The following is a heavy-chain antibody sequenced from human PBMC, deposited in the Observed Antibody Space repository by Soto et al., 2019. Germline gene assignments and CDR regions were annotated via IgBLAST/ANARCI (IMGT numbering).Heavy chain of an antibody. J-gene: IGHJ4*02. CDR1: GYTFTSYG. Sequence: ASVTVSCQASGYTFTSYGISWVRQAPGQGLEWMGWISAYNGNTNYAQKLQGRVTMTTDTSTSTAYMELRSLRSDDTAVYYCARVMASKYYYDSSGYYLPLNYWGQGTLVTVSS. D-gene: IGHD3-22*01. CDR3: ARVMASKYYYDSSGYYLPLNY. V-gene: IGHV1-18*01. CDR2: ISAYNGNT.